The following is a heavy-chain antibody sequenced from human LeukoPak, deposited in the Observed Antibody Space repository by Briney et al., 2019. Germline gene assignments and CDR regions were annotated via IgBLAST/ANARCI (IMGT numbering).Heavy chain of an antibody. D-gene: IGHD1/OR15-1a*01. Sequence: GGSLRLSCAASGFTFRNYAMYWVRQAPGRGLEWAAVVSFDGNTTFYSDSVKGRFAISRDNSKNTLYLEMNSLRPEDTAVYYCARFRAATTRFDYWGQGTLVTVSS. V-gene: IGHV3-30*09. CDR2: VSFDGNTT. CDR1: GFTFRNYA. J-gene: IGHJ4*02. CDR3: ARFRAATTRFDY.